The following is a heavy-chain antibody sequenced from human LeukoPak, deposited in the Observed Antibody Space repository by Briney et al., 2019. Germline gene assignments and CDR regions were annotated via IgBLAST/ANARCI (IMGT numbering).Heavy chain of an antibody. J-gene: IGHJ4*02. CDR1: GGSFSGYY. CDR3: ARHSDYYDSKAPADY. Sequence: SETLSLTCAVYGGSFSGYYWSWIRQPPGKGLEWIGYIYSSGSANYNPSLKSRVTISVDTSKNQFSLKLNSVTAADTAVYYCARHSDYYDSKAPADYWGQGTLVTVSS. D-gene: IGHD3-22*01. CDR2: IYSSGSA. V-gene: IGHV4-59*08.